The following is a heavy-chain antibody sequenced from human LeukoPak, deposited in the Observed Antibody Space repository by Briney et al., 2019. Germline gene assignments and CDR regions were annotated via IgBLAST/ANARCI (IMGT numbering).Heavy chain of an antibody. V-gene: IGHV3-23*01. CDR2: ISGNGGRT. Sequence: GGSLRLSCAASGFTFSSYAMSWVRQAPGKGLEWVSTISGNGGRTYYADSVKGRFTISRDNAKNSLYLQINSLRAEDTAVYYCARSSYSSSSSVWGQGTMVTVSS. CDR3: ARSSYSSSSSV. D-gene: IGHD6-6*01. CDR1: GFTFSSYA. J-gene: IGHJ3*01.